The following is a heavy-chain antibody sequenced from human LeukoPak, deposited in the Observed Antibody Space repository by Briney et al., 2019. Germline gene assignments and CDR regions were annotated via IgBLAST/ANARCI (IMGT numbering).Heavy chain of an antibody. CDR1: GGSISSSSYY. CDR2: IYYSGST. J-gene: IGHJ4*02. Sequence: SETLSLTCTVSGGSISSSSYYWGWIRQPPGKGLEWIGSIYYSGSTYYNPSLKSRVTLSVDTSKNQFSLKLSSVTAADTAVYYCARPTGNSPFDYWGQGTLVTVSS. CDR3: ARPTGNSPFDY. V-gene: IGHV4-39*01. D-gene: IGHD1-7*01.